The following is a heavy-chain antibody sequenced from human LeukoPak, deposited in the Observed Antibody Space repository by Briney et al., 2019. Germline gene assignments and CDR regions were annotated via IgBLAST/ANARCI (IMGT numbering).Heavy chain of an antibody. V-gene: IGHV1-69*04. CDR3: ARTPKDYYDSSGYYGWFDP. Sequence: ASVKVSCKASGGTFSSYAISWVRQAPGQGLEWMGRIIPLFGIANYAQKFQGRVTITADKSTSTAYMELSSLRSEDTAVYYCARTPKDYYDSSGYYGWFDPWGQGTLVTVSS. D-gene: IGHD3-22*01. J-gene: IGHJ5*02. CDR1: GGTFSSYA. CDR2: IIPLFGIA.